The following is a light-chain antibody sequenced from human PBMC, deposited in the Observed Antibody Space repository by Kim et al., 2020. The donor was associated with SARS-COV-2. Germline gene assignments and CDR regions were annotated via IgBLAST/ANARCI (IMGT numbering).Light chain of an antibody. J-gene: IGKJ3*01. CDR3: QQYGSSPLIT. V-gene: IGKV3-20*01. CDR1: PSVSSSY. Sequence: PGERATLSSRASPSVSSSYLAWYQQKPGQAPRLLIYGASSRATGIPDRFSGSGSGTDFTLTISRLEPEDFAVYYCQQYGSSPLITFGPGTKVDIK. CDR2: GAS.